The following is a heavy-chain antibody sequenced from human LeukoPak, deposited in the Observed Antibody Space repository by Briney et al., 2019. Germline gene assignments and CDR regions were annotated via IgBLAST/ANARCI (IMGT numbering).Heavy chain of an antibody. CDR1: GFTFSSYW. Sequence: GGSLRLSCAAPGFTFSSYWMHWVRQAPGKGLVWVSGTNSDGSTTAYADSVKGRFTISRDNAKNTLYQQMNSLRAEDTAVYYCATNIVGPTLDYWGQGTLVTVSS. CDR2: TNSDGSTT. D-gene: IGHD1-26*01. V-gene: IGHV3-74*01. J-gene: IGHJ4*02. CDR3: ATNIVGPTLDY.